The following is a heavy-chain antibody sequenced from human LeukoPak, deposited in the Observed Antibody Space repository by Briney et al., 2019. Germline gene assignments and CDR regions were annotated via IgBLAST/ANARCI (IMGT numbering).Heavy chain of an antibody. CDR3: AKEGRPNSGGGFYDY. D-gene: IGHD5-12*01. CDR1: GFTFSSYA. J-gene: IGHJ4*02. V-gene: IGHV3-23*01. CDR2: ISGSGGST. Sequence: GGSLRLSCAASGFTFSSYALSWVRPAPGKGLEWVSAISGSGGSTYYADSVKGRFTISRDNSKNTLYLQMNSLRVEDTAIYYCAKEGRPNSGGGFYDYWGQGTRVTVSS.